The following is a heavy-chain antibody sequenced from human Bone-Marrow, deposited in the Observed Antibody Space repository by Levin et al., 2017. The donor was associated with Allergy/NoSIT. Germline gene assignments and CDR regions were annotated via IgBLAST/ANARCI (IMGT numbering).Heavy chain of an antibody. CDR3: TSSPHGYTYYYGMDV. J-gene: IGHJ6*02. D-gene: IGHD5-24*01. Sequence: PGESLKISCAASGFTFSGSAMHWVRQASGKGLEWVGRIRSKANSYATAYAASVKGRFTISRDDSKNTAYLQMNSLKTEDTAVYYCTSSPHGYTYYYGMDVWGQGTTVTVSS. CDR1: GFTFSGSA. V-gene: IGHV3-73*01. CDR2: IRSKANSYAT.